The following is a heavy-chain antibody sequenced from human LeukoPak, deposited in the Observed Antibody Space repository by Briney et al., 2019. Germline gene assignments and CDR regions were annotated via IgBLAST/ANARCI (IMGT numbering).Heavy chain of an antibody. D-gene: IGHD6-19*01. CDR3: ARGLGSSGWYGDY. CDR2: INHSGST. V-gene: IGHV4-34*01. CDR1: GGSFSGYY. Sequence: TSETLSLTCAVYGGSFSGYYWSWIRQPPGKGLEWIGEINHSGSTNYNPSLKSRVTISVDTSKNQFSLKLSSVTAADTAVYYCARGLGSSGWYGDYCGQGTLVTVSS. J-gene: IGHJ4*02.